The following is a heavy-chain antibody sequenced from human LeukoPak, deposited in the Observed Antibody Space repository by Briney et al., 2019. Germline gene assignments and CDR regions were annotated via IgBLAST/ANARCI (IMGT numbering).Heavy chain of an antibody. V-gene: IGHV3-7*03. CDR2: IKQDGSEK. Sequence: QSGGSLRLSCAASGFTFSAYWMSWIRQAPGMGLEWVANIKQDGSEKYYVDSVKGRFTISRDNARNSLYLQMNSLRAEDTAVYYCARARGCHNGDCHNFDYWGQGTLVTVSS. D-gene: IGHD2-21*02. CDR1: GFTFSAYW. CDR3: ARARGCHNGDCHNFDY. J-gene: IGHJ4*02.